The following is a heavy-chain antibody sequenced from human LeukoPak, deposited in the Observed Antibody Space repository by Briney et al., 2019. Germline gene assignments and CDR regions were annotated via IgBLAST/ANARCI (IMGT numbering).Heavy chain of an antibody. CDR2: FDPEDGET. CDR1: GYTLTELS. D-gene: IGHD6-13*01. Sequence: ASVKVSCKVSGYTLTELSMHWVRQAPGKGLEWMGGFDPEDGETIYAQKFQGRVTITADESTSTAYMELSSLRSEDTAVYYCARVEDSIAAAASQYEPVGFDPWGQGTLVTVSS. V-gene: IGHV1-24*01. CDR3: ARVEDSIAAAASQYEPVGFDP. J-gene: IGHJ5*02.